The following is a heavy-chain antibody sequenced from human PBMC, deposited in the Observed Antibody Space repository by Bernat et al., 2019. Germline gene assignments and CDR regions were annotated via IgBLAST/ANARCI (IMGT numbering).Heavy chain of an antibody. J-gene: IGHJ6*01. CDR1: GFTFSSYG. D-gene: IGHD6-13*01. Sequence: QVQLVESGGGVVQPGRSLRLSCAASGFTFSSYGMHWVRQAPGKGLEWVAVISYDGSNKYYADTVKGRFTISRDNSKNTLYLQMNSLRAEETAVYYCAISSSWYYYYGMDVWGQGTTVTVSS. V-gene: IGHV3-30*03. CDR2: ISYDGSNK. CDR3: AISSSWYYYYGMDV.